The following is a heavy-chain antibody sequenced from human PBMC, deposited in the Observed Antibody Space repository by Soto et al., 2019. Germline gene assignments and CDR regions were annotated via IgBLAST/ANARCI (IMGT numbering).Heavy chain of an antibody. Sequence: ASVKVSCKASGYTFTSYGIRWVRQAPGQGLEWMGWISAYNGNTNYAQKLQGRVTMTTDTSTSTAYMELRSLRSDDTAVYYCARRGYDFWSGYLYYFDYWGQGTLVTVSS. J-gene: IGHJ4*02. D-gene: IGHD3-3*01. CDR2: ISAYNGNT. V-gene: IGHV1-18*01. CDR3: ARRGYDFWSGYLYYFDY. CDR1: GYTFTSYG.